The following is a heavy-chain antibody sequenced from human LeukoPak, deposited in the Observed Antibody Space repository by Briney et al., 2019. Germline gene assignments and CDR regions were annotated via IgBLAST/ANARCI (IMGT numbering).Heavy chain of an antibody. CDR1: GFTFSSYA. D-gene: IGHD3-22*01. J-gene: IGHJ4*02. CDR2: ISGSGGST. CDR3: AKDYYDSSGYYGSLDY. V-gene: IGHV3-23*01. Sequence: PGGSLRLSCAASGFTFSSYAMSWVHQAPGKGLEWVSAISGSGGSTYYADSVKGRFTISRDNSKNTLYLQMNSLRAEDTAVYYCAKDYYDSSGYYGSLDYWGQGTLVTVSS.